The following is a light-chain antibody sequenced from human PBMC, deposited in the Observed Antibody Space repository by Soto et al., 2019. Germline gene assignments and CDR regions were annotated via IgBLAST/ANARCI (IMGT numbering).Light chain of an antibody. CDR1: QDIRNS. V-gene: IGKV1-12*01. CDR3: QQGNSFPFT. J-gene: IGKJ3*01. Sequence: DIQMTQSPPSVSASVGDRVTITCRASQDIRNSLAWYQQTPGKAPKLLIHGASSLQSGVSSRFSGSGSGTDFTLTISSLQPEDFATYYCQQGNSFPFTFGPGTKVDIK. CDR2: GAS.